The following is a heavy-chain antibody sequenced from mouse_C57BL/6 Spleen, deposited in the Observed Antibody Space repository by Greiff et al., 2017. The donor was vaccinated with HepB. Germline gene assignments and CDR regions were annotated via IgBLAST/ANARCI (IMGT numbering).Heavy chain of an antibody. CDR2: IWWDDDK. CDR1: GFSLSTFGMG. Sequence: ESGPGILQPSQTLSLTCSFSGFSLSTFGMGVGWIRQPSGKGLEWLAHIWWDDDKYYNPALKSRLTISKDTSKNQVFLKIANVDTADTATYYCARIAMNSNYAWFAYWGQGTLVTVSA. V-gene: IGHV8-8*01. D-gene: IGHD2-5*01. CDR3: ARIAMNSNYAWFAY. J-gene: IGHJ3*01.